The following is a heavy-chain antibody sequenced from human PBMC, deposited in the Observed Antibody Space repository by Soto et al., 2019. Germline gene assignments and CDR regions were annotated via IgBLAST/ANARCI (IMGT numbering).Heavy chain of an antibody. CDR2: FDPEDGET. CDR1: GYTLTELS. V-gene: IGHV1-24*01. J-gene: IGHJ4*02. CDR3: ATVGYYDSSGGVFDY. Sequence: QVQLVQSGAEVKKPGASVKVSCKVSGYTLTELSMHWVRQAPGKGLEWMGGFDPEDGETIYAQKFQGRVSMTEDTSTDTDYMELSRLRSEDTAVYYCATVGYYDSSGGVFDYWGQGTLVTVSS. D-gene: IGHD3-22*01.